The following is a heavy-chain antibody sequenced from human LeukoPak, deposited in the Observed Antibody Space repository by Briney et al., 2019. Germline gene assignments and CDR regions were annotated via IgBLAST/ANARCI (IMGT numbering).Heavy chain of an antibody. CDR3: ARGAGPTAASYYHGLDV. CDR2: IRNKVNSYTT. Sequence: GGSLRLSCAASGFTFSDLYMDWVRQAPGKGLEWVGRIRNKVNSYTTEYAASVKDRFSVSRDDSKNLLYLQMNSLRTEDTAVYYCARGAGPTAASYYHGLDVWGQGTTVTVSS. D-gene: IGHD3-16*01. V-gene: IGHV3-72*01. J-gene: IGHJ6*02. CDR1: GFTFSDLY.